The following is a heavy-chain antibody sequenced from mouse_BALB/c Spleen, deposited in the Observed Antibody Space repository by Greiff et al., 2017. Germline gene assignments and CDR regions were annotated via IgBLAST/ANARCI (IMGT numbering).Heavy chain of an antibody. D-gene: IGHD2-2*01. CDR1: GFTFSSFG. J-gene: IGHJ4*01. CDR2: ISSGSSTI. Sequence: EVQVVESGGGLVQPGGSRKLSCAASGFTFSSFGMHWVRQAPEKGLEWVAYISSGSSTIYYADTVKGRFTISRDNPKNTLFLQMTSLRSEDTAMYYCARIYGYDTGDAMDYWGQGTSVTVSS. CDR3: ARIYGYDTGDAMDY. V-gene: IGHV5-17*02.